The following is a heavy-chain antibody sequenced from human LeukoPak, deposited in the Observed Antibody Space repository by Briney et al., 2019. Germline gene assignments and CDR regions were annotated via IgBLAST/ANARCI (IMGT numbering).Heavy chain of an antibody. J-gene: IGHJ6*03. CDR2: IIPIFGTA. Sequence: GSSVKVSCKASGGTFSSYAISWVRQAPGQGLEWMGGIIPIFGTANYAQKFQGRVTITADESTSTAYVELSSLRSEDTAVYYCRLLWFGESNYYYMDVWGKGTAVTVSS. V-gene: IGHV1-69*01. CDR3: RLLWFGESNYYYMDV. D-gene: IGHD3-10*01. CDR1: GGTFSSYA.